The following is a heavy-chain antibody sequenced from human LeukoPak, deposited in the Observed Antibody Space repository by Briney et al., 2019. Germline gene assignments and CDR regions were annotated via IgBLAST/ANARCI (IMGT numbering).Heavy chain of an antibody. Sequence: ASVKVSCKASGYTFTSYAMNWVRQAPGQGLEWMGYINTNTGNPTYAQAFTGRFVFSLDTSVTTAYLHISSLQAEDTAVYYCTRDRSGGAFDYWGQGTLVTVSS. D-gene: IGHD3-16*01. J-gene: IGHJ4*02. CDR1: GYTFTSYA. CDR3: TRDRSGGAFDY. CDR2: INTNTGNP. V-gene: IGHV7-4-1*02.